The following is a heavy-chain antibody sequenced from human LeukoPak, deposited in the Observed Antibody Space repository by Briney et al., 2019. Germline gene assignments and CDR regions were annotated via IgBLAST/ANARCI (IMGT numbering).Heavy chain of an antibody. CDR1: GFTFSSND. CDR3: AKTIPYWYFDL. J-gene: IGHJ2*01. CDR2: IGGDGGST. Sequence: GSLRLSCAASGFTFSSNDMSWGRQAPGKGLEWVSAIGGDGGSTYADSMRGRFTISRDSSKNTLYLQMNSLRAEDTAIYYCAKTIPYWYFDLWGRGTLVTVSS. D-gene: IGHD2-21*01. V-gene: IGHV3-23*01.